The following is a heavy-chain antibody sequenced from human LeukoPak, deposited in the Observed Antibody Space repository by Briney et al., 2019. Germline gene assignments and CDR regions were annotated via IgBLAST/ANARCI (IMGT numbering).Heavy chain of an antibody. Sequence: SETLSLTCTVSGGSISSSSYHWGWIRQPPGKGLEWIASSGSTYYSPSLKSRVTISVDTSKNQFSLKMSSVIAADTAVYYCASLLTYFDYWGQGTLVTVSS. CDR2: SGST. CDR1: GGSISSSSYH. V-gene: IGHV4-39*01. CDR3: ASLLTYFDY. J-gene: IGHJ4*02. D-gene: IGHD3-9*01.